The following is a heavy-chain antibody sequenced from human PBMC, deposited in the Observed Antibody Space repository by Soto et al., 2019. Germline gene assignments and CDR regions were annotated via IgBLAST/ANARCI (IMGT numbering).Heavy chain of an antibody. CDR1: GYTLTGYY. V-gene: IGHV1-2*02. CDR3: AREGRLAYCGGDCYPDDAFEI. CDR2: INPNSGGT. Sequence: GASVKVSCKASGYTLTGYYMHLVREPPGQGLEWMGWINPNSGGTNYAQKFQGRVTMTSDTSISTAYMELSRLRSDDTAVYYCAREGRLAYCGGDCYPDDAFEIWGQGTMVTVSS. J-gene: IGHJ3*02. D-gene: IGHD2-21*02.